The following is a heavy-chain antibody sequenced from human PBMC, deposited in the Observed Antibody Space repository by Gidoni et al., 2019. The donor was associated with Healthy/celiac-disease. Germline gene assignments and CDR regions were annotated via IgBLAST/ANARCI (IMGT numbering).Heavy chain of an antibody. J-gene: IGHJ4*02. CDR3: AHSVEMATITVHHFDY. CDR1: GFSLSTIGVG. D-gene: IGHD5-12*01. Sequence: QITLKESGPTLVKPTPTLTLTCTFPGFSLSTIGVGVGWIRQPPGKALEWLALIYWDDDKRYSPSLKSRLTITKDTSKNQVVLTMTNMDPVDTATYYCAHSVEMATITVHHFDYWGQGTLVTVSS. V-gene: IGHV2-5*02. CDR2: IYWDDDK.